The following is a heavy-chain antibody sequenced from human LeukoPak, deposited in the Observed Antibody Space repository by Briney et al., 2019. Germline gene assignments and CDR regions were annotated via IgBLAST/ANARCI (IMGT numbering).Heavy chain of an antibody. J-gene: IGHJ2*01. CDR3: ARSVVTLYWYFDL. D-gene: IGHD4-23*01. CDR2: IYYSGST. CDR1: GGSISSYY. Sequence: SETLSLTCTVSGGSISSYYWSWIRQPPGKGLEWIGYIYYSGSTKYNPSLKSRVSISVDTSKNQFSLKLSSVTAADTAVYYCARSVVTLYWYFDLWGRGTLVTVSS. V-gene: IGHV4-59*08.